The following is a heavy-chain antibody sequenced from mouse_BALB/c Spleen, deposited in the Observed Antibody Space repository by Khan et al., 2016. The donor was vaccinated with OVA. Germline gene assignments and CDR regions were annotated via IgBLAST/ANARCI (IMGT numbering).Heavy chain of an antibody. Sequence: QIQLVQSGPELKKPGETVRISCKASGYTFTTAGIQWVQKMPGKGLKWIGWINTHSGVPKYAEDFKGRFAFSLEISVNTAYLQITNLKNEDTATYVCARGEAAYYRNDGGAMEYWGQGTSVTVSS. V-gene: IGHV9-4*02. CDR3: ARGEAAYYRNDGGAMEY. D-gene: IGHD2-14*01. CDR2: INTHSGVP. CDR1: GYTFTTAG. J-gene: IGHJ4*01.